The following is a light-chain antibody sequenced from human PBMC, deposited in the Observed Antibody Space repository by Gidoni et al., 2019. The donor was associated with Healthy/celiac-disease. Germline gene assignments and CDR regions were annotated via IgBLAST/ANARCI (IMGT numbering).Light chain of an antibody. J-gene: IGKJ4*01. CDR1: QSVSSY. V-gene: IGKV3-11*01. CDR3: QQRSNWLT. Sequence: EIVLTPSPATLSLSPGERATLSCRASQSVSSYLAWYQQKPGQAPRLLIYDASNRATGIPARCSGSASGTDFTLTISSLEPEDFAVYYCQQRSNWLTFGGGTKVEIK. CDR2: DAS.